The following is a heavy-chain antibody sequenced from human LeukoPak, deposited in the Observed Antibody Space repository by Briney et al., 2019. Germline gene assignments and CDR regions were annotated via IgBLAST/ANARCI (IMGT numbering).Heavy chain of an antibody. CDR1: GFIFSSSW. Sequence: GGSLRLSCAASGFIFSSSWMTWVRQAPGKGLEWVANIKQDGREAYYVDSVEGRFTISRDNTKHSLYLQMNGLRDEDTAVYYCVRHQATTFDYWGQGTLVTVSS. J-gene: IGHJ4*02. V-gene: IGHV3-7*01. CDR2: IKQDGREA. CDR3: VRHQATTFDY. D-gene: IGHD1-1*01.